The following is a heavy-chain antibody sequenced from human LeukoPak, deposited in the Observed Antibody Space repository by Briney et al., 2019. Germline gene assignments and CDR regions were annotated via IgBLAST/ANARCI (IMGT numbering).Heavy chain of an antibody. V-gene: IGHV3-48*03. CDR2: ISSSGSTI. J-gene: IGHJ4*02. CDR3: ARDLSGYSYGYFFDY. Sequence: PGGSLRLSCAASGFTFSSYEMNWVRQAPGKGLEWVSYISSSGSTIYYADSVKGRFTISRGNAKNSLYLQMNSLRAEDTAVYYCARDLSGYSYGYFFDYWGQGTLVTVSS. CDR1: GFTFSSYE. D-gene: IGHD5-18*01.